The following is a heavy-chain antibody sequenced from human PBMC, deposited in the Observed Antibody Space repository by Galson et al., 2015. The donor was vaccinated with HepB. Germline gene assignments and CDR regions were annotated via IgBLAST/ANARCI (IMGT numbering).Heavy chain of an antibody. Sequence: GKGLEWVSSISSSSSYIYYADSVKGRFTISRDNAKNSLYLQMNSLRAEDTAVYYCARDGSAYYYDSSGYFDDAFDIWGQGTMVTVSS. D-gene: IGHD3-22*01. CDR2: ISSSSSYI. J-gene: IGHJ3*02. CDR3: ARDGSAYYYDSSGYFDDAFDI. V-gene: IGHV3-21*01.